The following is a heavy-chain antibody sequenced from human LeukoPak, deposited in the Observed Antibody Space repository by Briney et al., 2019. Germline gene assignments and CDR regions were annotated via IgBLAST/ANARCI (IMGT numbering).Heavy chain of an antibody. Sequence: SGTLSLTCAVYGGSFSGYYWSWIRQPPGKGLEWIGEINHSGSTNYNPSLKSRVTISVDTSKNQFSLKLTSVTAADTAVYYCARGDYYDSSGYYYAAFDIWGQGTMVTVSS. D-gene: IGHD3-22*01. CDR2: INHSGST. J-gene: IGHJ3*02. CDR1: GGSFSGYY. V-gene: IGHV4-34*01. CDR3: ARGDYYDSSGYYYAAFDI.